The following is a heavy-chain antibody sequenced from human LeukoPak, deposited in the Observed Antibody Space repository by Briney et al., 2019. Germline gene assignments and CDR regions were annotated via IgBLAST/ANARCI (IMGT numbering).Heavy chain of an antibody. CDR1: GFTFSSYA. CDR2: ISHDGSNK. V-gene: IGHV3-30*04. CDR3: ARDFDY. Sequence: GGSLRLSCAASGFTFSSYAMHWVRQAPGKGLEWVAVISHDGSNKYYADSVKGRFTISRDNSQNTLYLQMNSLRAEDTAVYYCARDFDYWGQGTLVTVSS. J-gene: IGHJ4*02.